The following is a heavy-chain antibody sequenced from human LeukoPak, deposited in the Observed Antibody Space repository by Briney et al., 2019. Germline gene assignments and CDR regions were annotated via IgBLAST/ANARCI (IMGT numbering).Heavy chain of an antibody. Sequence: PSETLSLTCAVYGGSFSGYSWSWVRQPPGKGLEWIGKINPSGSTNYNPSLKSRVTISVDTSKTQFSLKLSSVTAADTAVYYCASGPQHNYFDYWGQGTLVTVSS. CDR1: GGSFSGYS. J-gene: IGHJ4*02. CDR2: INPSGST. CDR3: ASGPQHNYFDY. D-gene: IGHD1-14*01. V-gene: IGHV4-34*01.